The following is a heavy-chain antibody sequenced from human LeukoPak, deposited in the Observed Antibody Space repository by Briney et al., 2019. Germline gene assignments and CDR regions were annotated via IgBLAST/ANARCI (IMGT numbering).Heavy chain of an antibody. D-gene: IGHD3-3*01. CDR2: INPNSGGT. Sequence: ASVKVSCKASGYTFTGYYMHWVRQAPGQGLEWMGRINPNSGGTNYAQKFQGRVTMTRDTSISTAYMELSRLRSDDTAVYYCARDTVTIFGVVITLDAFDIWGQGTMVTVSS. V-gene: IGHV1-2*06. CDR3: ARDTVTIFGVVITLDAFDI. CDR1: GYTFTGYY. J-gene: IGHJ3*02.